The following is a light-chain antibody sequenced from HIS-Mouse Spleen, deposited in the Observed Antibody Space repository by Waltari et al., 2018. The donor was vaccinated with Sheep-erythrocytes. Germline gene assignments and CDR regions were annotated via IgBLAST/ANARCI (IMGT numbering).Light chain of an antibody. Sequence: QSALTQPRSVSGSPGQSVTIPCTGTRSDVGGSNYFSWYQQHPGKAPKLMVYDVSKRPSGVPDRFSGSKSGNTASLTISGLQAEDEADYYCCSYAGSYNHVFATGTKVTVL. CDR3: CSYAGSYNHV. CDR1: RSDVGGSNY. J-gene: IGLJ1*01. CDR2: DVS. V-gene: IGLV2-11*01.